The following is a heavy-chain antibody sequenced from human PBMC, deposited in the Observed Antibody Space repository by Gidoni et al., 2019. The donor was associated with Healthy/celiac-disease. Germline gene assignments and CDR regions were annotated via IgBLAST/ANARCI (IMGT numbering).Heavy chain of an antibody. CDR2: IWNDGSKK. CDR3: ARGDGYYYDSSGYYQGYFDL. J-gene: IGHJ2*01. Sequence: QVQLVESGGGVVQPGRSLRLSCAASGFIFSSYGMHWVRQAPGKGLEWVAVIWNDGSKKYYADSVKGRFTISRDNSENTLYLQMNSLRAEDTAVYYCARGDGYYYDSSGYYQGYFDLWGRGTLVTVSS. CDR1: GFIFSSYG. D-gene: IGHD3-22*01. V-gene: IGHV3-33*01.